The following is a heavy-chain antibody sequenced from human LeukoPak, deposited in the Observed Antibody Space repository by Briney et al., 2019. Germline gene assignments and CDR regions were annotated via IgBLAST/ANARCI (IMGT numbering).Heavy chain of an antibody. D-gene: IGHD3-22*01. J-gene: IGHJ4*02. V-gene: IGHV1-2*02. Sequence: ASVKVSCKASGYTFTGYYMHWVRRAPGQGLEWMGWINPNSGGTNYAQKFQGRVTLTRDTSISTAYMEVSRLRSDDTAVYYCARGYSLSEYYDSSGSDYWGQGTLVTVSS. CDR3: ARGYSLSEYYDSSGSDY. CDR1: GYTFTGYY. CDR2: INPNSGGT.